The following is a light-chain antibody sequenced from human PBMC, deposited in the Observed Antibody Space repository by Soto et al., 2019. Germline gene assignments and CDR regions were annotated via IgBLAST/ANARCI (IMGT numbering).Light chain of an antibody. CDR2: WAS. Sequence: DIVLTQSPDSLAVSLGERATINCKSSQSVLSSSDNKDYLAWYQQRPGQPPKLLIYWASTRESGVPDRFSGSGSGTDFNLTISSLQAEDVAVYYCHQYYGSPLTFGGGTKVEIK. V-gene: IGKV4-1*01. J-gene: IGKJ4*01. CDR3: HQYYGSPLT. CDR1: QSVLSSSDNKDY.